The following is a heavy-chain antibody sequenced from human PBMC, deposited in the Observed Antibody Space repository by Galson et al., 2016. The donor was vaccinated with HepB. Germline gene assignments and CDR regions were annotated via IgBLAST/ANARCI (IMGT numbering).Heavy chain of an antibody. J-gene: IGHJ6*03. V-gene: IGHV3-33*01. CDR3: ARGYCISTSCYAGLNGYYHMDV. CDR2: IWYDGSTE. Sequence: SLRLSCAASGFTFSSYVMHWVRQAPGKGLEWVAVIWYDGSTEHYADSVKGRFTISRDNSKNTLYLQMNSLRAEDTAVYYCARGYCISTSCYAGLNGYYHMDVWGKGTTVTVSS. CDR1: GFTFSSYV. D-gene: IGHD2-2*01.